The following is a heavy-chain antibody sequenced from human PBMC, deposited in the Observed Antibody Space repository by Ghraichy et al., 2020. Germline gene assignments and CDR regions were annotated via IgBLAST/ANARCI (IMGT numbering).Heavy chain of an antibody. CDR2: ISSSSSYT. V-gene: IGHV3-11*06. CDR1: GFTFSDYY. Sequence: GGSLRLSCAASGFTFSDYYMSWIRQAPGKGLEWVSYISSSSSYTNYAGSVKGRFTISRDNAKNSLYLQMNSLRAEDTAVYYCARGWDYGWYFYYGMDVWGLGTTVTVSS. CDR3: ARGWDYGWYFYYGMDV. D-gene: IGHD3-10*01. J-gene: IGHJ6*02.